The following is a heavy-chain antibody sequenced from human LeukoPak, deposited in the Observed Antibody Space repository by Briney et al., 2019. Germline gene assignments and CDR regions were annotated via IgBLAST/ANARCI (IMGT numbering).Heavy chain of an antibody. CDR2: IYHSGST. D-gene: IGHD4-23*01. Sequence: PSETLSLTCTVSGGSVSSGSYYWSWIRQPPGKGLEWIGYIYHSGSTYYNPSLKSRVAISVDTSNNQFSLNLSSVTAADTAVYYCARRPTTVVTLASDAFDIWGRGTMVTVSS. V-gene: IGHV4-39*01. CDR3: ARRPTTVVTLASDAFDI. J-gene: IGHJ3*02. CDR1: GGSVSSGSYY.